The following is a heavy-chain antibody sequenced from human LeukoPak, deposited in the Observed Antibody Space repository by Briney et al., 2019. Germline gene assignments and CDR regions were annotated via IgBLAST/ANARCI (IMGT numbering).Heavy chain of an antibody. Sequence: GGSLRLSCAASGFTFDDYTMHWVRQAPGKGLEWVSGISWHSANIGYADSVQGRFTISRDNAKNTLYLQMNSLRAEDTAFYYCEKTVWAKDSHGFSPSFGYWGQGTQVTVSS. CDR3: EKTVWAKDSHGFSPSFGY. CDR1: GFTFDDYT. CDR2: ISWHSANI. V-gene: IGHV3-9*01. J-gene: IGHJ4*02. D-gene: IGHD5-18*01.